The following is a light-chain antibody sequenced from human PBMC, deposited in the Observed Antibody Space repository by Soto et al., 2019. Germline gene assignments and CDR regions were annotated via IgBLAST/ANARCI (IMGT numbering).Light chain of an antibody. CDR3: QQLNSYPLT. V-gene: IGKV1-8*01. CDR2: AAS. CDR1: QGISSY. J-gene: IGKJ4*01. Sequence: AIRMTQSPSSLSASIGDRVTITCRASQGISSYLAWYQQKPGKAPKLLIYAASTLQSGVPSRFSGSGSGTEFTLTISSLQPEDFATYYCQQLNSYPLTFGGGTKVDIK.